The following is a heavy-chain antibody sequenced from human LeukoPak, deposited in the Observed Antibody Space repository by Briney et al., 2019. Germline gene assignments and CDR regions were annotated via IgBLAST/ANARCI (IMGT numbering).Heavy chain of an antibody. V-gene: IGHV1-24*01. CDR3: ATRGITVVNPHRTFDY. Sequence: ASVKLSCKFSGYTLTELSMHWGRQAPGKGLEWMGGVEPEDGETIYAHKFQGRVTMTEDTSTDTAYMELSRLRSEHTAVYYCATRGITVVNPHRTFDYWGQGTLVTVSS. CDR1: GYTLTELS. CDR2: VEPEDGET. D-gene: IGHD4-23*01. J-gene: IGHJ4*02.